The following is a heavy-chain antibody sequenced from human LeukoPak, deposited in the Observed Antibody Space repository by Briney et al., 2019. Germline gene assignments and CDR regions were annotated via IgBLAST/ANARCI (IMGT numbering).Heavy chain of an antibody. CDR2: INHGGST. Sequence: SETLSLTCAVYGGSFSGYYWSWIRQPPGKGLEWIGEINHGGSTNYNPSLKSRVTISVDTSKNQFSLKLSSVTAADTAVYYCARGGDTAAVNSNWFDPWGQGTLVTVSS. CDR3: ARGGDTAAVNSNWFDP. CDR1: GGSFSGYY. J-gene: IGHJ5*02. V-gene: IGHV4-34*01. D-gene: IGHD3-16*01.